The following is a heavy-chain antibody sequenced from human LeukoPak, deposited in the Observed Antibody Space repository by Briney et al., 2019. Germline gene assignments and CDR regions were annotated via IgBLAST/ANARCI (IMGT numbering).Heavy chain of an antibody. Sequence: GGSLRLSCAASGFTFSSYEMNWVRQAPGKGLEWVSYISSNGSPIFYADSVKGRFTISRDNAKNSLSLLMNSLRAEDTAVYYCARDGGSGTLDRGQGTLVTVSS. V-gene: IGHV3-48*03. D-gene: IGHD3-10*01. CDR2: ISSNGSPI. CDR1: GFTFSSYE. J-gene: IGHJ4*02. CDR3: ARDGGSGTLD.